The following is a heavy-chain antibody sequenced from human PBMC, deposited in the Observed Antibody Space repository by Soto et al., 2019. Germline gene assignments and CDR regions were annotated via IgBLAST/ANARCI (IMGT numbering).Heavy chain of an antibody. D-gene: IGHD6-19*01. CDR3: ATSRASIAVAGETEYSFDY. Sequence: ASVKVSCKASGYIFTGYYIHWVRQARGQGLEWMGWINPNNGGTKDAQKFQGWVTMTRDTSISTAYMELSRLTSDDTAVYYCATSRASIAVAGETEYSFDYWGQGTLVTVSS. V-gene: IGHV1-2*04. J-gene: IGHJ4*02. CDR1: GYIFTGYY. CDR2: INPNNGGT.